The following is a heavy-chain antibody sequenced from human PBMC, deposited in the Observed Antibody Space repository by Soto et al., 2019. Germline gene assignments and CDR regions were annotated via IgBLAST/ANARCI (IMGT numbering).Heavy chain of an antibody. Sequence: QVQLVQSGAEVKKPGSSVKVSCKASGGTFSSYTISWVLQAPVQGLEWMGRIIPILGIANYAQKFQGRVTITADKSTSTAYMELSSLRSEDTAVYYCANHLLPRGWCDPWGKGTLVTVSS. CDR1: GGTFSSYT. CDR3: ANHLLPRGWCDP. D-gene: IGHD1-26*01. V-gene: IGHV1-69*02. CDR2: IIPILGIA. J-gene: IGHJ5*02.